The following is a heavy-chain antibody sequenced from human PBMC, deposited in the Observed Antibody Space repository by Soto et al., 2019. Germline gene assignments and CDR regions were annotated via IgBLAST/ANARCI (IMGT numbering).Heavy chain of an antibody. J-gene: IGHJ4*02. D-gene: IGHD6-19*01. CDR3: ARGPVAHFDY. V-gene: IGHV4-31*02. Sequence: SETLSLTCTVSGGPISSGGYYWSWIRQHPGKGLEWIGYIYYSGSTYYNPSLKSRVTISVDTSKNQFSLKLSSVTAADTAVYYCARGPVAHFDYWGQGTLVTVSS. CDR2: IYYSGST. CDR1: GGPISSGGYY.